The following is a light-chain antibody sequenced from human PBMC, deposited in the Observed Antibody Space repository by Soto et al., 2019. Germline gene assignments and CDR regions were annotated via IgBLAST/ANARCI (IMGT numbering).Light chain of an antibody. CDR1: SSDVGTYNY. CDR2: EVS. J-gene: IGLJ1*01. V-gene: IGLV2-14*01. Sequence: QSALTQPASVSGSPGQSITISCTGTSSDVGTYNYVSWYQQYPGKAPKLMIYEVSNRPSGISNRFSGSKSGNTASLTISGLQAEDEADYYCASYTTRSTLVFGTGTKVTVL. CDR3: ASYTTRSTLV.